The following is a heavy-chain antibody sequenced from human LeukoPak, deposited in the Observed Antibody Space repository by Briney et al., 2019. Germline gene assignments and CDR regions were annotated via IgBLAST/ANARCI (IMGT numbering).Heavy chain of an antibody. CDR1: GFTFSTYA. J-gene: IGHJ3*02. V-gene: IGHV3-23*01. CDR3: ARAPHNDAFDI. Sequence: GGSLRLSCAASGFTFSTYAMSWVRQAPGKGLEWVSALSPSGGITYYEDSVKGRFTISRDNSKNTLYLQMNSLRAEDTAVYYCARAPHNDAFDIWGQGTMVTVSS. CDR2: LSPSGGIT.